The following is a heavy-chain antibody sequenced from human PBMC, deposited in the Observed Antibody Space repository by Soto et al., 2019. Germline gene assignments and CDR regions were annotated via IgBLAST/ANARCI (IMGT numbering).Heavy chain of an antibody. Sequence: EVQLLESGGGFIHPGGSLRLSCAASGFSFSIFAMNWVRQAPGKGLEWVSIISGSADSTFYADSVKGRFTISRDNSKSTLYLQINSLRAEDTAVYYCAKTRGAMIYAISVYGMDVWGQGTTVTVSS. CDR2: ISGSADST. CDR1: GFSFSIFA. J-gene: IGHJ6*02. V-gene: IGHV3-23*01. CDR3: AKTRGAMIYAISVYGMDV. D-gene: IGHD2-8*01.